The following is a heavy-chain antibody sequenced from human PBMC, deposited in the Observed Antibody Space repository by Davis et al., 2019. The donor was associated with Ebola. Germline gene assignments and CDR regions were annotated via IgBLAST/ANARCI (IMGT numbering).Heavy chain of an antibody. CDR3: ATGRIAAAGWGFDY. J-gene: IGHJ4*02. V-gene: IGHV4-39*07. CDR1: GGSISSSSYY. D-gene: IGHD6-13*01. Sequence: PSETLSLTCTVSGGSISSSSYYWGWIRQPPGKGLEWIGSIYYSGSTYYNPSLKSRVTISVDTSKNQFSLKLSSVTAADTAVYYCATGRIAAAGWGFDYWGQGTLVTVSS. CDR2: IYYSGST.